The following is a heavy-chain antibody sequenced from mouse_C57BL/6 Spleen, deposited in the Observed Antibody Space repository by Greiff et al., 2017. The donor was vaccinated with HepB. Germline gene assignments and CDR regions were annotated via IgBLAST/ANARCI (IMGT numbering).Heavy chain of an antibody. CDR3: ARYGGYYGY. J-gene: IGHJ2*01. CDR1: GYSITSGYY. V-gene: IGHV3-6*01. Sequence: EVKLEESGPGLVKPSQSLSLTCSVTGYSITSGYYWNWMRQFPGNKLEWMGYISYDGSNNYNPSLKNRISITRDTSKNQFFLKLNSVTTEDTATYYCARYGGYYGYWGQGTTLTVSS. D-gene: IGHD1-1*01. CDR2: ISYDGSN.